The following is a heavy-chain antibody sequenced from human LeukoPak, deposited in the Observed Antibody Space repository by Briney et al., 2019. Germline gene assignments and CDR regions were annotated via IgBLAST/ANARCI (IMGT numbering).Heavy chain of an antibody. J-gene: IGHJ4*02. V-gene: IGHV1-2*02. CDR2: INPNINGT. Sequence: ASVKVSCKASGYTFTSYYIHWVRQAPGQGLEWMGWINPNINGTNYAQKFQGRVTMTGDRSISTAYMELSRLRSDDTAVYYCARKFLGSRGYYFDYWGQGTLDTVSS. CDR3: ARKFLGSRGYYFDY. CDR1: GYTFTSYY. D-gene: IGHD3-10*01.